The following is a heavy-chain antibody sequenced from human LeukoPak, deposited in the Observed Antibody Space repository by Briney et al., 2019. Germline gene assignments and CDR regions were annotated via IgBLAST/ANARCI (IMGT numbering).Heavy chain of an antibody. CDR3: LRDYGDQRMDV. Sequence: GGSLRLSCAASGFTFSSYAMSWVRQAPGKGLEWVSLISGDGGSTYYADSVKGRFTISRDNSKNSLYLQMNSLRTEDTALYYCLRDYGDQRMDVWGQGTTVTVSS. V-gene: IGHV3-43*02. D-gene: IGHD4-17*01. CDR1: GFTFSSYA. J-gene: IGHJ6*02. CDR2: ISGDGGST.